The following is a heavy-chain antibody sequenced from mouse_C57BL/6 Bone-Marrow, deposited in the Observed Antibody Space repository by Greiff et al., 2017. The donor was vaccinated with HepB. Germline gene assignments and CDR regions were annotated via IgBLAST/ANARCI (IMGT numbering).Heavy chain of an antibody. CDR2: ISDGGSYT. CDR1: GFTFSSYA. V-gene: IGHV5-4*01. Sequence: EVMLVESGGGLVKPGGSLKLSCAASGFTFSSYAMSWVRQTPEKRLEWVATISDGGSYTYYPDNVKGRFTISRDKAKNNLYLQMSHLKSEDTAMYYCARDDGYDEAYWGQGTLVTVSA. D-gene: IGHD2-2*01. CDR3: ARDDGYDEAY. J-gene: IGHJ3*01.